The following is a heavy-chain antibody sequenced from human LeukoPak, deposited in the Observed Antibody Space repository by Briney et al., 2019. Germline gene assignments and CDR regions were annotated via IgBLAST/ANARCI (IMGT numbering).Heavy chain of an antibody. CDR3: ARVQISHYYGSGSYLNNWFDP. J-gene: IGHJ5*02. D-gene: IGHD3-10*01. CDR2: INHSGRT. V-gene: IGHV4-39*01. Sequence: SETLSLTCTVSSGSISSSSYYWGWIRQPPGKGLEWIGIINHSGRTYYKPSLKSRITISVDTSKSQFSLKLSSVTAADTALYFCARVQISHYYGSGSYLNNWFDPWGQGTLVTVSS. CDR1: SGSISSSSYY.